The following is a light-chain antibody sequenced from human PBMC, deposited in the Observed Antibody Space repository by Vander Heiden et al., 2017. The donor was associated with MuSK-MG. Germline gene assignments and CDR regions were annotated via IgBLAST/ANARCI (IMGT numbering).Light chain of an antibody. Sequence: QSVLTQPPSASGTPGQRVNISCSGSSSNIGSNTVNWYQQLPGTAPKLLIYSNNQRPSGVPDRFSGSKSGTSASLAISGLQSEDEADYYCAAWDDSLNGWVFGGGTKLTVL. V-gene: IGLV1-44*01. CDR1: SSNIGSNT. J-gene: IGLJ3*02. CDR3: AAWDDSLNGWV. CDR2: SNN.